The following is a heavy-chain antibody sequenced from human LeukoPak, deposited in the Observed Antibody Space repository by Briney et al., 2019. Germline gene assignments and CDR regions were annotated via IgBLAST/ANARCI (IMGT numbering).Heavy chain of an antibody. CDR1: GFTFNDFA. J-gene: IGHJ6*02. D-gene: IGHD4-17*01. Sequence: PGGSLRLSCVASGFTFNDFAMHWVRQAPGKGLEWVSLISGDDDRPYYANSVKGRFTISRDNSQNSLYLQMNSLTTEDTALYYCAKDIMFWPSVTAMDVWGQGTTVTVSS. CDR3: AKDIMFWPSVTAMDV. V-gene: IGHV3-43*02. CDR2: ISGDDDRP.